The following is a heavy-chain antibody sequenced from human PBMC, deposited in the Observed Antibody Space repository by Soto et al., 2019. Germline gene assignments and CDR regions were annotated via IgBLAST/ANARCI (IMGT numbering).Heavy chain of an antibody. V-gene: IGHV3-23*01. J-gene: IGHJ4*02. CDR3: AKDLYIAVAGTTVD. D-gene: IGHD6-19*01. CDR1: GFTFSNFA. CDR2: LSGDGSRT. Sequence: EVQLLESGGGSVQPGGSLRLSCAASGFTFSNFAMSWVRQAPGKGLGWVSSLSGDGSRTTYADSVKGRFTISRDDSKNPLYLQMSSLRAEDAGIYYCAKDLYIAVAGTTVDWGQGTLVTVSS.